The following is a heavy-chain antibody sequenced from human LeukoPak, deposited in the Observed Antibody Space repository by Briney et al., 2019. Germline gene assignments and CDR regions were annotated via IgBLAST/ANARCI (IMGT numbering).Heavy chain of an antibody. CDR1: GFTFSSYA. V-gene: IGHV3-23*01. CDR3: AKDPAALPINWFDP. CDR2: ISGSGGST. J-gene: IGHJ5*02. Sequence: SLRLSCXAXGFTFSSYAMSWVRQAPGKGLEWVSAISGSGGSTYYADSVKGRFTISRDNSKNTLYLQMNSLRAEDTAVYYCAKDPAALPINWFDPWGQGTLVTVSS. D-gene: IGHD2-2*01.